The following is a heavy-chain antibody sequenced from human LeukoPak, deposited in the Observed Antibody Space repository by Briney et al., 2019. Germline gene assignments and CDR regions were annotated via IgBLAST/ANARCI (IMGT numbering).Heavy chain of an antibody. CDR1: GGSFSGYY. CDR3: AKRDGYTRSFDY. Sequence: SETLSLTCAVYGGSFSGYYWSWIRQPPGKGLEWIGEINHSGSTNYNPSLKSRVTISVDTSKNQFSLKLSSVTAADTAVYYCAKRDGYTRSFDYWAREPWSPSPQ. V-gene: IGHV4-34*01. J-gene: IGHJ4*02. CDR2: INHSGST. D-gene: IGHD5-24*01.